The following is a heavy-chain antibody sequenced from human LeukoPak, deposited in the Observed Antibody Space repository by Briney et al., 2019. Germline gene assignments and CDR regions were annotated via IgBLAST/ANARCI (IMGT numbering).Heavy chain of an antibody. CDR2: ISASGGST. D-gene: IGHD3-10*01. V-gene: IGHV3-23*01. CDR3: AKDRDSTLIRGAIYD. J-gene: IGHJ4*02. CDR1: GFTFSSYA. Sequence: GGPLRLPCAASGFTFSSYAMSWVRQAPGKGLEWVCGISASGGSTCYADSVKGRFTISRDNSKNTLYLQMNSLRAEDTAVYYCAKDRDSTLIRGAIYDWGQGTLVTVSS.